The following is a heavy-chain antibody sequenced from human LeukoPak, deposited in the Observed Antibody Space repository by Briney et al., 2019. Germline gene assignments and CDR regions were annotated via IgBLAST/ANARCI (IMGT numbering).Heavy chain of an antibody. CDR3: ARLGYSYGRAHVFDY. D-gene: IGHD5-18*01. J-gene: IGHJ4*02. CDR2: IYHSGST. Sequence: SGTLSLTCAVSGGSISSSNWWSWVRQPPGKGLEWIGEIYHSGSTNYNPSLKSRVTISVDKSKNQFSLKLSSVTAADTAVYYCARLGYSYGRAHVFDYWGQGTLVTVSS. CDR1: GGSISSSNW. V-gene: IGHV4-4*02.